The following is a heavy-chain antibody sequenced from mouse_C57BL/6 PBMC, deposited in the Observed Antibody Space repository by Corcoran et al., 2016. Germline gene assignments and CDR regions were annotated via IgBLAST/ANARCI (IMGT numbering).Heavy chain of an antibody. D-gene: IGHD1-1*01. CDR2: INTYSGVP. V-gene: IGHV9-3*01. Sequence: QIQLVQSGPELKKPGETVKISCKASGYTFTTYGMSWVKQAPGKGLKWMGWINTYSGVPTYADDFKGRFAFSLETSASTAYLQINNLKNEATATYFYARHYGSSYGWYFDVWGTGTTVTVSS. J-gene: IGHJ1*03. CDR3: ARHYGSSYGWYFDV. CDR1: GYTFTTYG.